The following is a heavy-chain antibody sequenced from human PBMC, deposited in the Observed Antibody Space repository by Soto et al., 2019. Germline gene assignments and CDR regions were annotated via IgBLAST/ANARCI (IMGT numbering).Heavy chain of an antibody. D-gene: IGHD5-18*01. V-gene: IGHV1-18*01. CDR3: ARCIQGDYYYGMDV. CDR1: GYNFYSHN. Sequence: QAQLVQSGAEVRKPGASVKVSFKASGYNFYSHNISWVREAPGQGFEWMGRINADYGDTQYSQKFRGRVTMTTDTSTTTVYMELTNLRSDDTAVYYCARCIQGDYYYGMDVWGQGTTVTVSS. CDR2: INADYGDT. J-gene: IGHJ6*02.